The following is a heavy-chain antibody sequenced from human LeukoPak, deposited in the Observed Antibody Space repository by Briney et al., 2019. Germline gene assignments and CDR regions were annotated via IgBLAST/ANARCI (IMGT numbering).Heavy chain of an antibody. Sequence: GGSLRLSCAASGFTFSIAWMSWVRQAPGKGLERVGRIKSKTDGGTTDYAAPVKGRFTISRDDSKNTLYLQMNSLKTEDTAVYYCTTVVLRYFDWLRTFGYWGQGTLVTVSS. CDR2: IKSKTDGGTT. CDR1: GFTFSIAW. V-gene: IGHV3-15*01. J-gene: IGHJ4*02. D-gene: IGHD3-9*01. CDR3: TTVVLRYFDWLRTFGY.